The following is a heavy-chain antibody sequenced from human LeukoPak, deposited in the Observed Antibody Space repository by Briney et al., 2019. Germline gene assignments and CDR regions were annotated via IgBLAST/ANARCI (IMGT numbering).Heavy chain of an antibody. Sequence: GGSLRLSCAASGFTFSTYTMHWVRQAPGKGLEYVSAITGNGGSTYYANSVKGRFTISRDNSKNTLYLQMSSLRAEDMAVYYCARVIVGYNWNHFDYWGQGTLVTVSS. CDR2: ITGNGGST. J-gene: IGHJ4*02. D-gene: IGHD1-20*01. CDR1: GFTFSTYT. V-gene: IGHV3-64*01. CDR3: ARVIVGYNWNHFDY.